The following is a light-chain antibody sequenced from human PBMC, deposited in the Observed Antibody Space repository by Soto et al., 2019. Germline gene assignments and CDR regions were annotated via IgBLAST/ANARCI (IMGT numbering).Light chain of an antibody. Sequence: DIKMTQSASTLSASVGDRVTITCRASQSISYRLAWYQQKPGTAPKVLIFDVSSLESGVPSRFSGSGSGTEFTLTISSLQPDDSATYYCQQYNSYSWTFGQRTKVDIK. CDR3: QQYNSYSWT. CDR2: DVS. J-gene: IGKJ1*01. CDR1: QSISYR. V-gene: IGKV1-5*01.